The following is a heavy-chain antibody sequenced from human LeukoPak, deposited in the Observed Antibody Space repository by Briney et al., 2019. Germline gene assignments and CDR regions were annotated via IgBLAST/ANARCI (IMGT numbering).Heavy chain of an antibody. D-gene: IGHD1-14*01. CDR3: TRYNNDHFDY. CDR1: GFTFGGYG. Sequence: GGSLRLSCAGSGFTFGGYGMHWFRQTPGKGLEWVAVIAYDGSRAFYADSVKGRFTISKDNSKNTMSVQMDDLRAEDTAVYYCTRYNNDHFDYWGQGTLVTVSS. V-gene: IGHV3-33*01. J-gene: IGHJ4*02. CDR2: IAYDGSRA.